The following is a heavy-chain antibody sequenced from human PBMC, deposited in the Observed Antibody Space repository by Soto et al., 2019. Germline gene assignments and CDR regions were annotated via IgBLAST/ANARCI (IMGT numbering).Heavy chain of an antibody. CDR3: ARAAIVATFYGMVV. Sequence: QVQLVESGGGVVQPGRSLRLSCAASGFTFSSYAMHWVRQAPGKGLEWVAVISYDGSNKYYADSVKGRFTISRDNSKNTLYLQMNSLSAEDTAVYYCARAAIVATFYGMVVWGQGTTVTVSS. CDR1: GFTFSSYA. D-gene: IGHD5-12*01. CDR2: ISYDGSNK. V-gene: IGHV3-30-3*01. J-gene: IGHJ6*02.